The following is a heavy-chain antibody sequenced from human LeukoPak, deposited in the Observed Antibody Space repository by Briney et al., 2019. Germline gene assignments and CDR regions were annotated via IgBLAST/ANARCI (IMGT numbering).Heavy chain of an antibody. CDR3: AREGVVVPAAVDY. J-gene: IGHJ4*02. CDR2: INYSGNT. Sequence: PSETLSLTCAVYGGSFSGYYWSWIRQPPGKGLEWIGNINYSGNTNYNPSLKSRVTISVDTSKNQFSLKVNSVTAADTAVYYCAREGVVVPAAVDYWGQGTLVTVSS. CDR1: GGSFSGYY. D-gene: IGHD2-2*01. V-gene: IGHV4-34*01.